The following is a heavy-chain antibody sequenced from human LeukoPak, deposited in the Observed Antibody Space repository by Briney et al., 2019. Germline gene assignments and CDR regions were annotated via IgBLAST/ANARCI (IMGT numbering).Heavy chain of an antibody. Sequence: ASVKVSCKVSGNTFTDLSMNWVRQAPGKGLTWMGGFDPEDVETIYAQKFQGRVTMTEDTSTETAYMELTSLRPEDTAVYYCATDFYRGRQFDYWGQGTLVTVSS. CDR1: GNTFTDLS. CDR3: ATDFYRGRQFDY. D-gene: IGHD2/OR15-2a*01. J-gene: IGHJ4*02. CDR2: FDPEDVET. V-gene: IGHV1-24*01.